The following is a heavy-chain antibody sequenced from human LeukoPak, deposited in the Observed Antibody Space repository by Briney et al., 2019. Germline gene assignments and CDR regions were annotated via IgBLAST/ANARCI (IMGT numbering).Heavy chain of an antibody. CDR1: GFTFSSYA. V-gene: IGHV3-23*01. J-gene: IGHJ5*02. Sequence: GGSLRLSCAASGFTFSSYAMSWVRQAPGKGLEWVSAISGSGGSTYYADSVKGRFTISRDNSKNTLYLQMNSLRAEDTAVYYCAKAPYGSGSYYNENWFDPWGQGTLVTVSS. D-gene: IGHD3-10*01. CDR2: ISGSGGST. CDR3: AKAPYGSGSYYNENWFDP.